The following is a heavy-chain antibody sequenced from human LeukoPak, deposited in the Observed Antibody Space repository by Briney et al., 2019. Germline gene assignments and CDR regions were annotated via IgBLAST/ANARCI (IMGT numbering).Heavy chain of an antibody. CDR2: ISWNSGSI. CDR3: ARGGVAVAPAST. V-gene: IGHV3-9*01. D-gene: IGHD6-19*01. J-gene: IGHJ5*02. Sequence: GRSLRLSCAASGFTFDDYAMHWVRQAPGKGLEWVSGISWNSGSIGYADSVKGRFTISRDNAKNSLYLQMNSLRAEDTAVYYCARGGVAVAPASTWGQGTLVTVSS. CDR1: GFTFDDYA.